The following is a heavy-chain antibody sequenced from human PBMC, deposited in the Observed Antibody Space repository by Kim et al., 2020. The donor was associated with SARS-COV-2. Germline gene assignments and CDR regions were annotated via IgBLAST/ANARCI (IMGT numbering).Heavy chain of an antibody. J-gene: IGHJ1*01. D-gene: IGHD3-22*01. CDR3: TTTYYYDSSGYHTGYFQH. CDR1: GFTFSNAW. Sequence: GGSLRLSCAASGFTFSNAWMSWVRQAPGKGLEWGGRIKSKTDGGTTDYAAPVKGRFTISRDDSKNTLYLQMNSLKTEDTAVYYCTTTYYYDSSGYHTGYFQHWGQGTLVTVSS. CDR2: IKSKTDGGTT. V-gene: IGHV3-15*01.